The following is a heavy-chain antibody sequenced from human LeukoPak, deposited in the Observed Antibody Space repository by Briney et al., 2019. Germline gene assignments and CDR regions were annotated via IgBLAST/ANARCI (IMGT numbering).Heavy chain of an antibody. CDR1: GYTFTGYY. V-gene: IGHV1-2*02. D-gene: IGHD6-19*01. J-gene: IGHJ5*02. CDR2: INPNSGGT. CDR3: ARGARLQWLVNWFDP. Sequence: ASVKVSCKASGYTFTGYYMHWVRQAPGQGLEWMGWINPNSGGTNYAQKFQGRVTMTRDTSISTAYMELSRLRSDDTAVYYCARGARLQWLVNWFDPWGQGTLVTVSS.